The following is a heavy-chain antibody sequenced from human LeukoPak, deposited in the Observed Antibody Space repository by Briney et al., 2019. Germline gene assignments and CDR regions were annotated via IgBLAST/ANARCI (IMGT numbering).Heavy chain of an antibody. CDR2: IYYSGST. D-gene: IGHD2-2*01. Sequence: SETLSLTCTVSGGSISSHYWSWIRQPPGKGLEWIGYIYYSGSTNYNPSLKSRVTMSVDTSKNQFSLKLSSVTAADTAVYYCAREVVRGYYYYGMDVWGQGTTVTVSS. CDR3: AREVVRGYYYYGMDV. V-gene: IGHV4-59*11. CDR1: GGSISSHY. J-gene: IGHJ6*02.